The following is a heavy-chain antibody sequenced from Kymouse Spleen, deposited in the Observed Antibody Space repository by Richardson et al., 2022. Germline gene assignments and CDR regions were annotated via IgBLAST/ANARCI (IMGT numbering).Heavy chain of an antibody. CDR1: GGSISSSSYY. V-gene: IGHV4-39*01. CDR2: IYYSGST. D-gene: IGHD4-11,IGHD4-11*01. CDR3: ARHGTTVSCMDV. J-gene: IGHJ6*02. Sequence: QLQLQESGPGLVKPSETLSLTCTVSGGSISSSSYYWGWIRQPPGKGLEWIGSIYYSGSTYYNPSLKSRVTISVDTSKNQFSLKLSSVTAADTAVYYCARHGTTVSCMDVWGQGTTVTVSS.